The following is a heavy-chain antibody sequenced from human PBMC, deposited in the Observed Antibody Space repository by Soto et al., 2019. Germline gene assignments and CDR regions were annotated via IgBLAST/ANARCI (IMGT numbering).Heavy chain of an antibody. CDR3: ARDSRTVVTLDDAFDI. D-gene: IGHD2-21*02. Sequence: QVQLQESGPGLVKPTGTLSLTCAVSGGSISSSSWWSWVRQPPGKGLEWIGGIYHSGSTNYNPSLKSRVTISVDKSKNQFSLKLSSVPAADTAVYYCARDSRTVVTLDDAFDIWGQGTMVTVSS. V-gene: IGHV4-4*02. CDR2: IYHSGST. J-gene: IGHJ3*02. CDR1: GGSISSSSW.